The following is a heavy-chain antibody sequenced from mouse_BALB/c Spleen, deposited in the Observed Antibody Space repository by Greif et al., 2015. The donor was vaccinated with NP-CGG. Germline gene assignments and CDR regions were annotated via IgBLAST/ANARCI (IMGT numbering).Heavy chain of an antibody. CDR1: GYTFTSYW. J-gene: IGHJ2*01. CDR3: ARRVYCFDY. V-gene: IGHV1-7*01. Sequence: VQLQQSGAELAKPGASVKMSCKASGYTFTSYWMHWVKQRPGQGLEWIGYINPSTGYTEYNQKFKDKATLTADKSSSTAYMQLSSLTSEDSAVYYCARRVYCFDYWGQGTTLTVSP. CDR2: INPSTGYT.